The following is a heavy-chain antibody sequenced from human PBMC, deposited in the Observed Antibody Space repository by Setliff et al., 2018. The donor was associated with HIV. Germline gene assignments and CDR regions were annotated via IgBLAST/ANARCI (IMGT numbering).Heavy chain of an antibody. D-gene: IGHD6-19*01. CDR3: AREGIAVAVLDY. J-gene: IGHJ4*02. CDR1: GYSISSGYY. V-gene: IGHV4-38-2*02. Sequence: SETLSLTCAVSGYSISSGYYWGWIRQPPGKGLEWIGSIYHSGSTYYNPSLKRRVTISVDTSKNQFSLKLSSVTAADTAVYYCAREGIAVAVLDYWGQGTLVTVSS. CDR2: IYHSGST.